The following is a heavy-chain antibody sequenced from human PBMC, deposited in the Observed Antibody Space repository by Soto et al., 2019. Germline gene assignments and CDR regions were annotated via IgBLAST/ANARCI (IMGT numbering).Heavy chain of an antibody. CDR3: AREVKGYFDY. V-gene: IGHV3-48*03. Sequence: PGGSLRLSCAASGFTFSSYEMNWVRQAPGKGLEWVSYISSSGSTIYYADSVKGRFTISRDNAKNSLYLQMNSLRAEDTAVYYCAREVKGYFDYWGQGTLATVSS. J-gene: IGHJ4*02. CDR1: GFTFSSYE. CDR2: ISSSGSTI.